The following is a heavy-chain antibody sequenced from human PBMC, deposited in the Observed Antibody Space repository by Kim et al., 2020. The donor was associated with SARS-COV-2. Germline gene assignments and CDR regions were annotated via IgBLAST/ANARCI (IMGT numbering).Heavy chain of an antibody. D-gene: IGHD7-27*01. Sequence: ASVKVSCKASGYTFTGHSIHWVRQAPGQGLEWMGRIEGSSGDASYAQKFQDTITLTRDTSITTVYMELSSLTSDNTAVYYCARDYWGSLDYWGKGTLVTV. V-gene: IGHV1-2*06. CDR1: GYTFTGHS. J-gene: IGHJ4*02. CDR2: IEGSSGDA. CDR3: ARDYWGSLDY.